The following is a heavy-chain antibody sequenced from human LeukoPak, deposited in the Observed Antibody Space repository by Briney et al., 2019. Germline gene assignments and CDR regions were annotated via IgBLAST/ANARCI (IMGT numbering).Heavy chain of an antibody. Sequence: PSQTLSLTCTFSGGSISSGSYYWGWIRQPDGKGLEWIVRIYTSGSTNYNPSLKSRGTISVDTSKNQFSLKLSSVTAADTAVYYCARSDIVVVPAAIPPPAFDIWGQGTMVTVSS. CDR2: IYTSGST. J-gene: IGHJ3*02. D-gene: IGHD2-2*02. CDR1: GGSISSGSYY. CDR3: ARSDIVVVPAAIPPPAFDI. V-gene: IGHV4-61*02.